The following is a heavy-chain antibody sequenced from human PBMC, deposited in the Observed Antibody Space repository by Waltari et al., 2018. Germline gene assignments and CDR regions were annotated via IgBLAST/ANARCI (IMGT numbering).Heavy chain of an antibody. CDR2: SSSTTTT. Sequence: EVHLVASGGGLVQPGESLRLSCAASGFTFSPYNMNWVRQAPGKGLEWVSYSSSTTTTYYADYVKGRFTISRDNAKNSLYLQVNSLRAEDTALYYCARGRNGYIQDVFDIWGQGTMVSVSS. D-gene: IGHD5-12*01. J-gene: IGHJ3*02. V-gene: IGHV3-48*01. CDR1: GFTFSPYN. CDR3: ARGRNGYIQDVFDI.